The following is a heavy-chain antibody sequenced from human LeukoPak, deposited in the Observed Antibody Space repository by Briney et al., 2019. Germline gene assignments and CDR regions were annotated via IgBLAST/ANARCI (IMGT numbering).Heavy chain of an antibody. V-gene: IGHV1-46*01. CDR1: GNSN. CDR2: IRPSGGGT. J-gene: IGHJ4*01. Sequence: ASVKVSCKASGNSNIHWVRQTPGQGPEWMGLIRPSGGGTSYAQKFQGRVTMTRDRSTSIVYMELSSLRSEDTAVYFCASGGYDWDANDYWGQGTPVTVSS. D-gene: IGHD5-12*01. CDR3: ASGGYDWDANDY.